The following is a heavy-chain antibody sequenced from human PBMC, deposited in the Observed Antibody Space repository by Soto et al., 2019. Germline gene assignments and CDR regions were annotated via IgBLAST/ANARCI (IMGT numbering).Heavy chain of an antibody. CDR3: ARIAAAGTPLGMDV. D-gene: IGHD6-13*01. CDR1: GFTFSSYA. CDR2: ISYDGSNK. Sequence: GGSLRLSCAASGFTFSSYAMHWVRQAPGKGLEWVAVISYDGSNKYYADSVKGRFTISRDNSKNTLYLQMNNLGAEDTAVYYCARIAAAGTPLGMDVWGQGTTVTVSS. J-gene: IGHJ6*02. V-gene: IGHV3-30-3*01.